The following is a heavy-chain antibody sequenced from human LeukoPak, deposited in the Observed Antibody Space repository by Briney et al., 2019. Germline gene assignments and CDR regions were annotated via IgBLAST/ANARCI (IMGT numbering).Heavy chain of an antibody. J-gene: IGHJ4*02. CDR1: GGSISSGDYY. CDR2: IYYSGST. Sequence: SETLSLTCTVSGGSISSGDYYWSWIRQPPGKGLEWIGYIYYSGSTYYNPSLKSRVTISVDTSKNQFSLKLSSVTAADTAVYYCARSRSSIAARGGSYYFDYWGQGTLVTVSS. D-gene: IGHD6-6*01. CDR3: ARSRSSIAARGGSYYFDY. V-gene: IGHV4-30-4*01.